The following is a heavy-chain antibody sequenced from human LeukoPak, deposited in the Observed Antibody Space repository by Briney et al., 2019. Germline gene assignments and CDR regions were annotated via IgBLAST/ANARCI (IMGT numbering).Heavy chain of an antibody. CDR3: ARGRSRGSCSTTNCYFDF. J-gene: IGHJ4*02. Sequence: SETLSLTCPVSGGSILNYYWSWIRQSPGKGLEWIGYIYYSGSTNYNPSLKSRVTISVDMSKNQVSLKLNSVTAADTAVYFCARGRSRGSCSTTNCYFDFWGQGSLVTVSS. D-gene: IGHD2-2*01. V-gene: IGHV4-59*01. CDR2: IYYSGST. CDR1: GGSILNYY.